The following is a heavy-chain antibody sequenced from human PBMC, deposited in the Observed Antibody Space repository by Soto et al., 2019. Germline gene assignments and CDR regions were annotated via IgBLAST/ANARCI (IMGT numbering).Heavy chain of an antibody. CDR2: INAGNGNT. V-gene: IGHV1-3*05. CDR3: ARAVAVPADFDY. J-gene: IGHJ4*02. CDR1: GYTFTSYA. Sequence: QVQLVQSGAEEKKPGASVKVSCKASGYTFTSYAMHWVRQAPGQRLEWMGWINAGNGNTKYSQKFQGRVTITRDTSASTAYMELSSPRSEDTAVYYCARAVAVPADFDYWGQGTLVTVSS. D-gene: IGHD6-19*01.